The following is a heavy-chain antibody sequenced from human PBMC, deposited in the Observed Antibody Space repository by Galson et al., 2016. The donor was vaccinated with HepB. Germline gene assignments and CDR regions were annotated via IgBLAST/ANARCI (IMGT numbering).Heavy chain of an antibody. D-gene: IGHD5-12*01. CDR3: ARDGYSGYYYYGMDV. Sequence: SETLSLTCAVSGASFGDFSWSWIRQSPGKGLEWIGEINDGGSANYSPSLKTRVTISVDTSKNQFSLNLTSVTAADTALYYCARDGYSGYYYYGMDVWGQGTTVTVSS. CDR2: INDGGSA. V-gene: IGHV4-34*01. CDR1: GASFGDFS. J-gene: IGHJ6*02.